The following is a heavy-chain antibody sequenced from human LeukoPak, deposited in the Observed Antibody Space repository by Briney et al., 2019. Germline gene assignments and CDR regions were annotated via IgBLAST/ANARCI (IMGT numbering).Heavy chain of an antibody. CDR1: GFTFSSYA. CDR3: ARESGDLDFDWLPLDAFDI. V-gene: IGHV3-48*04. Sequence: GGSLRLSCAASGFTFSSYAMSWVRQAPGKGLEWVSYISSSGSTIYYADSVKGRFTISRDNAKNSLYLQMNSLRAEDTAVYYCARESGDLDFDWLPLDAFDIWGQGTMVTVSS. D-gene: IGHD3-9*01. CDR2: ISSSGSTI. J-gene: IGHJ3*02.